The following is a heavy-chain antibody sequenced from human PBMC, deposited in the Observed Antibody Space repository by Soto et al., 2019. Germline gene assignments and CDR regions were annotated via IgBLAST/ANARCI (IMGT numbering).Heavy chain of an antibody. CDR3: ELWNGYGDF. CDR2: VSGGSGVT. D-gene: IGHD5-18*01. CDR1: GFSFSTYG. J-gene: IGHJ4*02. Sequence: GASRRLSCAVSGFSFSTYGVTWVRQAPGKGLEWVCGVSGGSGVTHYADSVKGRFTIAGDESKNTVYLQMHSLRVEDTAVYYCELWNGYGDFSGQGPLVTVSA. V-gene: IGHV3-23*01.